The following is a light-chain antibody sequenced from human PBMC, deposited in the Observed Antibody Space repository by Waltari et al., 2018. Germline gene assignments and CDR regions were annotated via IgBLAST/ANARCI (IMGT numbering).Light chain of an antibody. CDR2: AAS. J-gene: IGKJ2*01. Sequence: DIQMTQSPSSLSASAGDRVTITCRASQGISTYLNWYQQKPGKAPKRPIYAASSLESGVPSRFSGSGSGTDFTLTISSLQPEDFATYYCLQYNSNPYTFGQGTKVEIK. V-gene: IGKV1-17*01. CDR3: LQYNSNPYT. CDR1: QGISTY.